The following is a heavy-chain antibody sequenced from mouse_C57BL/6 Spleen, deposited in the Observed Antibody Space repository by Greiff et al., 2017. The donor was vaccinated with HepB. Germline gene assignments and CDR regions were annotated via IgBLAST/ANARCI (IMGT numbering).Heavy chain of an antibody. J-gene: IGHJ3*01. V-gene: IGHV1-69*01. CDR1: GYTFTSYW. CDR2: IDPSDSYT. CDR3: ARKDYDYDGFAY. D-gene: IGHD2-4*01. Sequence: QVQLQQPGAELVMPGASVKLSCKASGYTFTSYWMHWVKQRPGQGLEWIGEIDPSDSYTNYNQKFKGKSTLTVDKSSSTAYMQRSSLTSEDSAVYYCARKDYDYDGFAYWGQGTLVTVSA.